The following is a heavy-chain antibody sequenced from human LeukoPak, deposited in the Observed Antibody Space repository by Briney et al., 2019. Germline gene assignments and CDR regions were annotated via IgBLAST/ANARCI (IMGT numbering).Heavy chain of an antibody. Sequence: GGSLRLSCAASGFTFSSYAMSWVRQAPGKGLEWVSAISGSGGSTYYTDSVKGRFTISRDNSKNTLYLQMNSLRAEDTAVYYCAREENAAMGYSIDYWGQGTLVTVSS. J-gene: IGHJ4*02. CDR2: ISGSGGST. CDR1: GFTFSSYA. V-gene: IGHV3-23*01. D-gene: IGHD5-18*01. CDR3: AREENAAMGYSIDY.